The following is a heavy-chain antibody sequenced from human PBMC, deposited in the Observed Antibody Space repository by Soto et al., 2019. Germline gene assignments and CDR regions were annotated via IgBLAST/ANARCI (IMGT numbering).Heavy chain of an antibody. J-gene: IGHJ4*02. CDR3: AKGGNRYYYGSGSYYNDY. Sequence: QVQLVESGGGVVQPGRSLRLSCAASGFTFSSYGMHWVRQAPGKGLEWVAVISYDGSNKYYADSVKGRFTISRDNSKNTLYLQMNSLRAEDTAVYYCAKGGNRYYYGSGSYYNDYWGQGTLVTVSS. CDR2: ISYDGSNK. CDR1: GFTFSSYG. D-gene: IGHD3-10*01. V-gene: IGHV3-30*18.